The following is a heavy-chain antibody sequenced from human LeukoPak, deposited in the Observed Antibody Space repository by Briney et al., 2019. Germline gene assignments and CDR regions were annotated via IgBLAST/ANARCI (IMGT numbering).Heavy chain of an antibody. CDR1: GGTFSSYA. Sequence: SVKVSCKASGGTFSSYAISWVRQAPGQGLEWMGGIIPIFGTANYAQKFQGRVTITTDESTSTAYMELSSLRSEDTAVYYCARGHRTTTIFGVVISEPNFDYWGQGTLVTVSS. D-gene: IGHD3-3*01. CDR3: ARGHRTTTIFGVVISEPNFDY. CDR2: IIPIFGTA. J-gene: IGHJ4*02. V-gene: IGHV1-69*05.